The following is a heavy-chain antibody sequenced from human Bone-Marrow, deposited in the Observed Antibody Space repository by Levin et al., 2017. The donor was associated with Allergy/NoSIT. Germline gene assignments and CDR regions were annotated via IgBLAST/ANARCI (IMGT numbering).Heavy chain of an antibody. CDR2: IYYSGST. Sequence: SETLSLTYTVSGGSVSSGSYYWSWIRQPPGKGLEWIGYIYYSGSTNYNPSLKSRVTISVDTSKNQFSLKLSSVTAADTAVYYCARDYNYYDSRDDAFDIWGQGTMVTVSS. D-gene: IGHD3-22*01. CDR3: ARDYNYYDSRDDAFDI. CDR1: GGSVSSGSYY. V-gene: IGHV4-61*01. J-gene: IGHJ3*02.